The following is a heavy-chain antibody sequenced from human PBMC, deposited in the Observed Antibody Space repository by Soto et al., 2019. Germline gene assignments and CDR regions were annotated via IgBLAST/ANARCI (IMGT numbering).Heavy chain of an antibody. V-gene: IGHV1-18*01. D-gene: IGHD2-15*01. CDR3: ASVYCSGGMCYSEPDV. J-gene: IGHJ6*02. Sequence: QVQLVQSGAGVKKPGASVKVSCKASGYTFTSYGISSVRQAPGQGLEWMGWISAYNGNTNYAQKLQGRVTMTTDTSTSTAYMELRSMRSDDTAVYYCASVYCSGGMCYSEPDVWGQGTTVTVSS. CDR2: ISAYNGNT. CDR1: GYTFTSYG.